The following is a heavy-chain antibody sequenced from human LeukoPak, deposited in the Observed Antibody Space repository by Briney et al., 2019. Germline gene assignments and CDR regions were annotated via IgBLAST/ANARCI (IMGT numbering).Heavy chain of an antibody. D-gene: IGHD6-19*01. CDR2: IYYSGST. V-gene: IGHV4-59*01. J-gene: IGHJ5*02. CDR3: ARSGYSSGWYNWFDP. CDR1: GGSISSYY. Sequence: SETLSLTCTVSGGSISSYYWSWIRQPPGKGLEWIGYIYYSGSTNYNPPLKSRVTISVDTSKNQFSLKLSSVTAADTAVYYCARSGYSSGWYNWFDPWGQGTLVTVSS.